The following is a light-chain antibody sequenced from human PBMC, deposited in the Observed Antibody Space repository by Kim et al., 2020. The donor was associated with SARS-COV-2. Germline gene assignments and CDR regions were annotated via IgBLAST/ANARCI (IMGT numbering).Light chain of an antibody. CDR3: QQYNIYPLT. J-gene: IGKJ4*01. CDR1: QSIGSW. Sequence: DIQMTQSPSTLSASVGDRVTITCRASQSIGSWLAWYQQKPGKAPKLLTYDASSLESGVPSRFSGSGSGTEFTLTISSLQSDDFATYYCQQYNIYPLTFGGGTKVDIK. V-gene: IGKV1-5*01. CDR2: DAS.